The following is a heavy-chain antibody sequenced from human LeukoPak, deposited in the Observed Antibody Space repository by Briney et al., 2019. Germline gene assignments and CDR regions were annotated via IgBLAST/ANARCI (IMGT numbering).Heavy chain of an antibody. CDR3: ARSGYCSSTSCSPSEY. D-gene: IGHD2-2*01. J-gene: IGHJ4*02. V-gene: IGHV1-69*13. CDR2: IIPIFGTA. Sequence: ASVKVSCKASGGTFSSYAISWVRQAPGQGLEWMGGIIPIFGTANYAQKFQGRVTITADESTSTAYMELSSLRSEDTAVYYCARSGYCSSTSCSPSEYWGQGTLVTVSS. CDR1: GGTFSSYA.